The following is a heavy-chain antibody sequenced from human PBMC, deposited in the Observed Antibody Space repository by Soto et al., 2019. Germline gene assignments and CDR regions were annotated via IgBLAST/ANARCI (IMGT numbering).Heavy chain of an antibody. J-gene: IGHJ5*02. Sequence: PSETLSLTCTVSGGSISSGGYYWSWIRQHPGKGLEWIGYIYYSGSTYYNPSLKSRVTISVDTSKNQFSLKLSSVTAADTAVYYCARVRGAIKYNWFDPWGQGTLVTVSS. CDR1: GGSISSGGYY. D-gene: IGHD2-2*02. V-gene: IGHV4-31*03. CDR2: IYYSGST. CDR3: ARVRGAIKYNWFDP.